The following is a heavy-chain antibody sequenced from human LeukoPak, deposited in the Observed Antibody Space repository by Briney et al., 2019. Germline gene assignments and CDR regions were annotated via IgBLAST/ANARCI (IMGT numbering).Heavy chain of an antibody. D-gene: IGHD3-22*01. J-gene: IGHJ4*02. CDR3: ARHSGYYYGDFDY. CDR1: GGSISGSSYY. Sequence: SETLSLTCTVSGGSISGSSYYWGWIRQPPGKGLEWIGKIYYSGSTYCNPSLKSRVTISVDTSKNQFSLKLSSVTAADTAVYYCARHSGYYYGDFDYWGQGTLVTVSS. V-gene: IGHV4-39*01. CDR2: IYYSGST.